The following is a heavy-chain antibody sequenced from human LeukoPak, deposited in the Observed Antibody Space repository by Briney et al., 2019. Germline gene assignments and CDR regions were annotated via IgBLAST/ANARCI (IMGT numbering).Heavy chain of an antibody. CDR1: GYTFTSYD. CDR3: ARGVGSGYDLMSYYYYMDV. Sequence: ASVKVSCKASGYTFTSYDINWARQATGQGLEWMGWMNPNSGNTGYAQKFQGRVTMTRNTSISTAYMELSSLRSEDTAVYYCARGVGSGYDLMSYYYYMDVWGKGTTVTVSS. CDR2: MNPNSGNT. J-gene: IGHJ6*03. D-gene: IGHD5-12*01. V-gene: IGHV1-8*01.